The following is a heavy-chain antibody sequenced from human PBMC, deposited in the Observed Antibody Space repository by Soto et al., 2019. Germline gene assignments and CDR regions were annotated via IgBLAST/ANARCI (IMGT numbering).Heavy chain of an antibody. Sequence: GGCMKLYSGVCGFTVNINGVSWARQAPGKGLEWVSAISPNGQGIWYADSVKGRFTISRDISRNTVFLQMDSLRAEDTAVYYCAKDRQYPRDYFHYWGQGTLVTVSS. V-gene: IGHV3-23*01. D-gene: IGHD4-4*01. CDR3: AKDRQYPRDYFHY. J-gene: IGHJ4*02. CDR2: ISPNGQGI. CDR1: GFTVNING.